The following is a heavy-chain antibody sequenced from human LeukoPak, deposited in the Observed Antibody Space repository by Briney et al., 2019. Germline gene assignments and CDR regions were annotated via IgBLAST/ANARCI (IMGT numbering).Heavy chain of an antibody. CDR1: GFTVSSNY. D-gene: IGHD6-13*01. V-gene: IGHV3-53*01. CDR2: IYSGGNT. Sequence: GGSLRLSCAASGFTVSSNYLTWVRQAPGKGLEWVSIIYSGGNTYYADSVKGRFTISRDNAKNSLYLQMNSLRAEDTAVYYCAGGDRIAAAGKGVDYWGQGTLVTVSS. CDR3: AGGDRIAAAGKGVDY. J-gene: IGHJ4*02.